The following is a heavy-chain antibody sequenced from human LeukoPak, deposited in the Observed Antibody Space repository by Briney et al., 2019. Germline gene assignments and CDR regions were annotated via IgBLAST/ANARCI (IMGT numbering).Heavy chain of an antibody. CDR3: ASDRPCSGDCRGAFDI. J-gene: IGHJ3*02. CDR2: IIPIFGTA. Sequence: SVKVSCKASGGTFSSYAISWVRQAPGQGLEWMGGIIPIFGTANYAQKFQGRVTITADESTSTAYMELSSLRSEDTAVYYCASDRPCSGDCRGAFDIWGQGTMVTVSS. CDR1: GGTFSSYA. D-gene: IGHD2-21*01. V-gene: IGHV1-69*01.